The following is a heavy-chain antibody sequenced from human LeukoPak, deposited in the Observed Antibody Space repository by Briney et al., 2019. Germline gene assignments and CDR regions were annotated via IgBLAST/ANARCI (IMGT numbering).Heavy chain of an antibody. CDR3: AAQISWGQGSSGPLDY. CDR1: GFTFSSYG. CDR2: IRYDGSNK. Sequence: PGGSLRLSCAASGFTFSSYGMHWVRQAPGKGLEWVAFIRYDGSNKYYADSVKGRFTISRDNSKNTLYLQMNSLRAEDTAVYYCAAQISWGQGSSGPLDYWGQGTLVTVSS. D-gene: IGHD6-19*01. V-gene: IGHV3-30*02. J-gene: IGHJ4*02.